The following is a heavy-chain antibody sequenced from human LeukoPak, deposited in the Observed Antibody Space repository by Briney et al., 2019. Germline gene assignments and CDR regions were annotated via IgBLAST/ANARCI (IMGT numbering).Heavy chain of an antibody. CDR3: ARSARYGDYDY. CDR2: SSSGSTI. V-gene: IGHV3-48*03. D-gene: IGHD4-17*01. J-gene: IGHJ4*02. Sequence: SSSGSTIYYADSVKGRFTISRDNAKNSLYLQMNSLRAEDTAVYYCARSARYGDYDYWGQGTLVTVSS.